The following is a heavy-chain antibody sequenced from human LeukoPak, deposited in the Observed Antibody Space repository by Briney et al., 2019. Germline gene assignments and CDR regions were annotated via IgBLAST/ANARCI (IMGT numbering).Heavy chain of an antibody. V-gene: IGHV4-34*01. CDR2: INHSGST. CDR1: GGSFSGYY. D-gene: IGHD2-2*01. Sequence: SETLSLTCAVYGGSFSGYYWSWIRQPPGKGLEWIGEINHSGSTNYNPSLKSRVTISVDTSKNQFSLKLSSVTAADTAVYYCASSRGYYCSSTSCLPGALSDWGQGTLVTVSS. J-gene: IGHJ4*02. CDR3: ASSRGYYCSSTSCLPGALSD.